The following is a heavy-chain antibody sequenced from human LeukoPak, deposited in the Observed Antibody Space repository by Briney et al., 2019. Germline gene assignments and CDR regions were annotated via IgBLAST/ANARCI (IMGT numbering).Heavy chain of an antibody. CDR3: ARDWEILTGIDCFDP. CDR1: GYAFSSNG. J-gene: IGHJ5*02. Sequence: GASVTVSCTASGYAFSSNGISWVRPAPGQGMEWLGWVSGDNDDTNYAQKFKGRLTVTTDTSTSTAYMELRSLRSDDTAVYYCARDWEILTGIDCFDPWGQGTVVIVSS. D-gene: IGHD3-9*01. CDR2: VSGDNDDT. V-gene: IGHV1-18*01.